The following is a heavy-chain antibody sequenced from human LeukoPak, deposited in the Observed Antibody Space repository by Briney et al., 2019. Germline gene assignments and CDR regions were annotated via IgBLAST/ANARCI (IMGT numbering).Heavy chain of an antibody. D-gene: IGHD6-13*01. CDR3: ASAAAAGTTGFDY. J-gene: IGHJ4*02. V-gene: IGHV4-39*01. Sequence: SDTLSLTCIVSGGSISSSSYYWGWIRHPPGKGLEWIGSIYYSGSTYYNPSLKSRVTISVDTSKNQFSLKLSSVTAADTAVYYCASAAAAGTTGFDYWGQGTLVTVSS. CDR1: GGSISSSSYY. CDR2: IYYSGST.